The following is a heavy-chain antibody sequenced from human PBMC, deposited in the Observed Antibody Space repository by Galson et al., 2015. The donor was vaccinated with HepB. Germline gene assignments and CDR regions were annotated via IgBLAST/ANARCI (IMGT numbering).Heavy chain of an antibody. Sequence: SVKVSCKASGYTFTSYAMHWVRQAPGQRLEWMGWINAGNGNTKYSQKFQGRVTITRDTSASTAYMELSSLRSEDTAVYYCARGGGVVPAAIPNLFWYFDLWGRGTLVTVSS. CDR3: ARGGGVVPAAIPNLFWYFDL. V-gene: IGHV1-3*01. D-gene: IGHD2-2*01. J-gene: IGHJ2*01. CDR1: GYTFTSYA. CDR2: INAGNGNT.